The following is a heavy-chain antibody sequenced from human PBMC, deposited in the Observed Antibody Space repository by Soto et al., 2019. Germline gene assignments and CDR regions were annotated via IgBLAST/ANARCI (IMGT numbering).Heavy chain of an antibody. CDR3: AKGIVGYSYGYSCFDY. CDR1: GCTFSSYA. J-gene: IGHJ4*02. CDR2: ISGSGGST. V-gene: IGHV3-23*01. D-gene: IGHD5-18*01. Sequence: PGGSLRLSCAAAGCTFSSYAMSWVRQAPGKGLEWVSVISGSGGSTYYADSVKGRFTISRDNSKHTLYLQMTSLRAEDTAVYYCAKGIVGYSYGYSCFDYWGQGTLVTVSS.